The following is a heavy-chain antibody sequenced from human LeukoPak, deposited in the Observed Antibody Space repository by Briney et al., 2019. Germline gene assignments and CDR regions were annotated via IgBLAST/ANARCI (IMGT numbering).Heavy chain of an antibody. CDR1: GFIFKDYS. CDR3: VLSFISPKSVREGGGFDV. V-gene: IGHV3-48*01. CDR2: IGGDSVNR. J-gene: IGHJ3*01. D-gene: IGHD2/OR15-2a*01. Sequence: GGSLRLFCDTSGFIFKDYSMKCLRQGPGKALEWISYIGGDSVNRHYAASVTGRFTVSKDDAKNSHFLQMSSLRAEDTAVYYCVLSFISPKSVREGGGFDVWGQGTMVTVSS.